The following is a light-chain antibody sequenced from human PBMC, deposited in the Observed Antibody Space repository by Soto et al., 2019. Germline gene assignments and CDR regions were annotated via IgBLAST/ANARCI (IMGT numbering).Light chain of an antibody. CDR3: SSYTSSSTSYV. Sequence: QSVLTQPDSVSGSPGQSITISCTGTSSDVGGYNYVSWYQQHPGKAPKLMIYDVSNRPSGVSNRFSGSKSGNTASLTISGLQAEDEADYYCSSYTSSSTSYVFGPGTKVTVL. CDR2: DVS. CDR1: SSDVGGYNY. V-gene: IGLV2-14*01. J-gene: IGLJ1*01.